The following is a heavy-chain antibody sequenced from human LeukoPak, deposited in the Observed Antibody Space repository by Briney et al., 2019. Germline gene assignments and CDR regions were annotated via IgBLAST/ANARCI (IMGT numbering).Heavy chain of an antibody. CDR3: ARDANYYGSGSYSHCGAFDI. CDR1: GFTFSSYS. V-gene: IGHV3-48*01. Sequence: PGGSLRLSCAASGFTFSSYSMNWVRQAPGKGLEWVSYISSSSSTIYYADSVKGRFTISRDNAKNSLYLQMNSLRAEDTAVYYCARDANYYGSGSYSHCGAFDIWGQGTMVTVSS. D-gene: IGHD3-10*01. CDR2: ISSSSSTI. J-gene: IGHJ3*02.